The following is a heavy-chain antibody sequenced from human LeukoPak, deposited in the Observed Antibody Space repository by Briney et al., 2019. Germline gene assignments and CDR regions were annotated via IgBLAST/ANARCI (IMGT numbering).Heavy chain of an antibody. V-gene: IGHV1-2*02. J-gene: IGHJ4*02. Sequence: ASVTVSCKASGGTFSSYAISWVRQAPGQGLEWMGWINPNSGATDYAQKLQDRVTMTRDTSITTAYMELSWLRSDDTAVYYCARGMSEAGISDWGQGTLVTVSS. D-gene: IGHD6-19*01. CDR3: ARGMSEAGISD. CDR2: INPNSGAT. CDR1: GGTFSSYA.